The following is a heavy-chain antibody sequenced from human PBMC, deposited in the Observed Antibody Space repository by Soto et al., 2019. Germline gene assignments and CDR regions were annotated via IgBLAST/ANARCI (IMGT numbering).Heavy chain of an antibody. Sequence: QVQLQESGPGLVQPSQTLSLTCTVSGGSISSGGYYWSWIRQHPGKGLEWIGYMYYTETSYYSPSLRGRVTISLDASKHQFFRKLASVTAADTAVYYCASGVVGTTTYFDYWGQGTLVTVSS. CDR1: GGSISSGGYY. J-gene: IGHJ4*02. V-gene: IGHV4-31*03. CDR3: ASGVVGTTTYFDY. CDR2: MYYTETS. D-gene: IGHD1-26*01.